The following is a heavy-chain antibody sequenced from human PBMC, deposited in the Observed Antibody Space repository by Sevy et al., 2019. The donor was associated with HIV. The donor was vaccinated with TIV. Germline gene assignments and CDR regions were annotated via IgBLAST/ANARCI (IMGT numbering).Heavy chain of an antibody. CDR1: GFTFSNFW. CDR2: IKRDGSEN. CDR3: ARDHHSTAPFDY. D-gene: IGHD6-13*01. Sequence: GGSLRLSCAASGFTFSNFWMSWVRQAPGKGLEFVANIKRDGSENFYADSVKGRFTISRDNAKNSLFLQMNNLRVEETAVYYCARDHHSTAPFDYWGQGTLVTVSS. J-gene: IGHJ4*02. V-gene: IGHV3-7*03.